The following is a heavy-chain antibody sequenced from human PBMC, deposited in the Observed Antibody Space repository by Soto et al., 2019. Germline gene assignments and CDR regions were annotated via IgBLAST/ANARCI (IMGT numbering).Heavy chain of an antibody. Sequence: SVKVSCKASGGTFSSDAISWVRQAPGQGLEWMGGITPIFGTANYAQKFQGRVTITADKSTSTAYMELSSPRSEDTAVSYCARASITMIVTPIRPPAFDIWGQGTMVTVSS. D-gene: IGHD3-22*01. V-gene: IGHV1-69*06. J-gene: IGHJ3*02. CDR1: GGTFSSDA. CDR2: ITPIFGTA. CDR3: ARASITMIVTPIRPPAFDI.